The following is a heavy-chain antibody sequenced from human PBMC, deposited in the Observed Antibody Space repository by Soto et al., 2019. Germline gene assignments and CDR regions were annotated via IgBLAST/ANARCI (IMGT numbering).Heavy chain of an antibody. CDR2: TYYRSKWYN. Sequence: SQTLSLTCAISGDSVSSNSAAWNWIRQSPWRGLEWLGRTYYRSKWYNDYAVSVKSRITINPDTSKNQSSLQLNSVTPEDTAVYYCARDSYSNYVSWFPYYYYGMDVWGQGTTVTVSS. D-gene: IGHD4-4*01. CDR1: GDSVSSNSAA. V-gene: IGHV6-1*01. J-gene: IGHJ6*02. CDR3: ARDSYSNYVSWFPYYYYGMDV.